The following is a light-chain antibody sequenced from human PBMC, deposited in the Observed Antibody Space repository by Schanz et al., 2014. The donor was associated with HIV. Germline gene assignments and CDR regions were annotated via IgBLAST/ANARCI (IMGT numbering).Light chain of an antibody. CDR3: QQSNTFPYT. J-gene: IGKJ2*01. CDR1: QSVSSS. CDR2: DAS. V-gene: IGKV3D-15*01. Sequence: EIVMTQSPATLSVSLGERATLSCRASQSVSSSLAWYQQKPGQAPRLLIHDASNRATGIPARFSGSGSGTDFTLTISSLEPEDFATYYCQQSNTFPYTFGQGT.